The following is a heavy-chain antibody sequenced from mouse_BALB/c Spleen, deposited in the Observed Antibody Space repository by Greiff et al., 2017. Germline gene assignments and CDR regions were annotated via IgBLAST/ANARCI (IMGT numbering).Heavy chain of an antibody. D-gene: IGHD4-1*02. V-gene: IGHV14-3*02. J-gene: IGHJ2*01. CDR1: GFNIKDTY. Sequence: EVQLQQSGAELVKPGASVKLSCTASGFNIKDTYMHWVKQRPEQGLEWIGRIDPANGNTKYDPKFQGKATITADTSSNTAYLQLSSLKSEDTAVYYCARSTGTDYWGQGTTLTVSS. CDR3: ARSTGTDY. CDR2: IDPANGNT.